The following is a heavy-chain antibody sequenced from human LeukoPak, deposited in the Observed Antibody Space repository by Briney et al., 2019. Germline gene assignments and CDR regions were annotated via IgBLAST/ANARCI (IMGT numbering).Heavy chain of an antibody. CDR3: ARDGGYCNSTSCYTGLDY. CDR1: GYTFTGYY. D-gene: IGHD2-2*02. J-gene: IGHJ4*02. Sequence: ASVKVSCKASGYTFTGYYMHWVRQAPGQGLEWMGWINPNSGGTNYAQKFQGRVTMTRDTSISTAYMELSRLRSDDTAVYYCARDGGYCNSTSCYTGLDYWGQGTLVTVSS. V-gene: IGHV1-2*02. CDR2: INPNSGGT.